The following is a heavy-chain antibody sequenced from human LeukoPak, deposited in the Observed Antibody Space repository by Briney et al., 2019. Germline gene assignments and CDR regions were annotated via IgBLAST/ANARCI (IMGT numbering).Heavy chain of an antibody. D-gene: IGHD4-23*01. Sequence: SETLSLTCTVSGGSISSYYWSWIRQPPGKGLEWIGYIYYSGSTNYNPSLKSRVIISVDTSKNQFSLKLSSVTAADTAVYYCARDRGTVVAQNWFDPWGQGTLVTVSS. CDR2: IYYSGST. V-gene: IGHV4-59*01. J-gene: IGHJ5*02. CDR3: ARDRGTVVAQNWFDP. CDR1: GGSISSYY.